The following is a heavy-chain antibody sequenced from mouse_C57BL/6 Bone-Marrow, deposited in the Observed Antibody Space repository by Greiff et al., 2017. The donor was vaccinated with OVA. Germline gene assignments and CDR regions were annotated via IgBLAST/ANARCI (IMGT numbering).Heavy chain of an antibody. J-gene: IGHJ1*03. CDR3: ARLRRGYWYFDV. CDR2: IYYSGTI. CDR1: GISITTGNYR. V-gene: IGHV3-5*01. Sequence: EVKVVESGPGLVKPSQTVFLTCTVTGISITTGNYRWSWIRPFPGHKLEWIGYIYYSGTITYNPSLTSRTTITSDTPKNQFFLDRNSLTAEDTATYYCARLRRGYWYFDVWGTGTTVTVSS. D-gene: IGHD2-12*01.